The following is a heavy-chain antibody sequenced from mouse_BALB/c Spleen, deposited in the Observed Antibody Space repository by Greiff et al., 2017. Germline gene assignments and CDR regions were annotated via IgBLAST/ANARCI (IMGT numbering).Heavy chain of an antibody. CDR2: IYPGDGDT. J-gene: IGHJ2*01. CDR1: GYTFTSYW. D-gene: IGHD1-2*01. CDR3: ARRGGITTATFDY. Sequence: QVQLQQSGAELARPGASVKLSCKASGYTFTSYWMQWVKQRPGQGLEWIGAIYPGDGDTRYTQKFKGKATLTADKSSSTAYMQLSSLASGDSAVYYCARRGGITTATFDYWGQGTTLTVSS. V-gene: IGHV1-87*01.